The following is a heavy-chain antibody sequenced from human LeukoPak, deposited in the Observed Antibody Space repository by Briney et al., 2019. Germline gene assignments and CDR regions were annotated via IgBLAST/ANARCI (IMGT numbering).Heavy chain of an antibody. CDR3: ARAPIDPDVYYYMDV. J-gene: IGHJ6*03. CDR2: IKQDGSEK. Sequence: GGSPRLSXAAPGFTFRSTWISGVREAPGKGWGWGANIKQDGSEKDYVDSARGGFTISRDNAKSSMYLQMNSLKAEDTAVYYCARAPIDPDVYYYMDVWGKGTTVTVSS. V-gene: IGHV3-7*04. D-gene: IGHD3-22*01. CDR1: GFTFRSTW.